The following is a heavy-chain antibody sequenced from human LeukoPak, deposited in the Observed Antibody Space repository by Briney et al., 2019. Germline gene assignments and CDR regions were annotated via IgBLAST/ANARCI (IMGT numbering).Heavy chain of an antibody. D-gene: IGHD3-22*01. V-gene: IGHV4-61*01. CDR1: GGSVSSGSYY. CDR2: IYYSGST. J-gene: IGHJ3*02. Sequence: PSETLSLTCTVSGGSVSSGSYYWSWIRQPPGKGLEWIGYIYYSGSTNYNPSLKSRVTISVDTSKNQFSLKLSSVTAADTAVYYCARESGFVGDYYDSSGPERAFDIWGQGTMVTVSS. CDR3: ARESGFVGDYYDSSGPERAFDI.